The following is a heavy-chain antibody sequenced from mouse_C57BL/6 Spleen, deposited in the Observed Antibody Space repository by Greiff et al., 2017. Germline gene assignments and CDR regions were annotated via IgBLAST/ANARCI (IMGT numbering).Heavy chain of an antibody. CDR2: INPNNGGT. Sequence: EVQLQQSGPELVKPGASVKIPCKASGYTFTDYNMDWVKQSHGKSLEWIGDINPNNGGTIYNQKFKGKATLTVDKSSSTAYMELRSLTSEDTAVYYCARDRLLRPQIGYFDVWGTGTTVTVSS. D-gene: IGHD1-2*01. J-gene: IGHJ1*03. V-gene: IGHV1-18*01. CDR3: ARDRLLRPQIGYFDV. CDR1: GYTFTDYN.